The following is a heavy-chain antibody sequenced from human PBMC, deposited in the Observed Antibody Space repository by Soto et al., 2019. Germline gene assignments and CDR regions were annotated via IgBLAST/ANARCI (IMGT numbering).Heavy chain of an antibody. CDR2: ISYDGSNK. Sequence: QVQLVESGGGVVQPGRSPRLSCAASGFTFSSYGMHWVRQAPGKGLEWVAVISYDGSNKYYADSVKGRFTISRDNSKNTQYLQMNSLRAEDTAVYYCAKIASSRGATMVRGVIDYWGQGTLVTVSS. CDR3: AKIASSRGATMVRGVIDY. CDR1: GFTFSSYG. V-gene: IGHV3-30*18. D-gene: IGHD3-10*01. J-gene: IGHJ4*02.